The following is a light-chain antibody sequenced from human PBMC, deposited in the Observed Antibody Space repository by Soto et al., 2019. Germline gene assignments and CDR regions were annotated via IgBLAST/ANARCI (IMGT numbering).Light chain of an antibody. J-gene: IGKJ1*01. V-gene: IGKV1-5*03. CDR2: KAS. Sequence: DIQMTQSPSTLSASVGDRATITCRASQTISSWLAWYQQKPGRAPKLLIYKASTLESEVPSRFSGSGSGTEFTLTISSLQPDDFATYYCQQYKRSPWTFGQGTKVEIK. CDR3: QQYKRSPWT. CDR1: QTISSW.